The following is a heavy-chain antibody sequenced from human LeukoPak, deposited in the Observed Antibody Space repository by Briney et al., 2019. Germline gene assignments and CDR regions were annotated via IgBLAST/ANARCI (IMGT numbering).Heavy chain of an antibody. V-gene: IGHV1-46*01. CDR3: ARGVVVAGTWGGWFDP. D-gene: IGHD2-15*01. CDR1: GYTFISYY. J-gene: IGHJ5*02. CDR2: MDPSVGSR. Sequence: ASVKVSCKASGYTFISYYIHWMRQAPGQGLEWMGIMDPSVGSRNYAQKFQGRVTMTRDMSTNTVYMELSSLRSEDTAVYYCARGVVVAGTWGGWFDPWGQGTLVTVSS.